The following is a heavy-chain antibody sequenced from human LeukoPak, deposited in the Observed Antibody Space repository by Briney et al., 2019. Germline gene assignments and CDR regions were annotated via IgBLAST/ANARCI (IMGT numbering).Heavy chain of an antibody. CDR2: IYYSGST. Sequence: KTSETLSLTCTVSGGSISSGGYYWSWIRQHPGKGLEWIGYIYYSGSTYYNPSLRSRVTISVDTSKNQFSLKLSSVTAADTAVYYCARDGVVVPAAPYYGVDVWGQGTTVTVSS. CDR1: GGSISSGGYY. CDR3: ARDGVVVPAAPYYGVDV. J-gene: IGHJ6*02. V-gene: IGHV4-31*03. D-gene: IGHD2-2*01.